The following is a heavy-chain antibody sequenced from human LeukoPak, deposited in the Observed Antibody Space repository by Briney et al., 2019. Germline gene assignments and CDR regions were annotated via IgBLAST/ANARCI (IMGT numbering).Heavy chain of an antibody. Sequence: SETLSLTCTVSGGSISSGDYYWSWIRQPPGKGLEWIGYIYYSGSTYYNPSLKSRVTISVDTSKNQFSLKLSSVTAADTAVYYCARGSVTTTWYWGQGPWSPSPQ. J-gene: IGHJ1*01. D-gene: IGHD4-11*01. CDR2: IYYSGST. CDR3: ARGSVTTTWY. CDR1: GGSISSGDYY. V-gene: IGHV4-30-4*01.